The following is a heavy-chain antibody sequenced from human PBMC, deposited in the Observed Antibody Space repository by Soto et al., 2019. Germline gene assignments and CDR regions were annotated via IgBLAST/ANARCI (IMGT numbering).Heavy chain of an antibody. Sequence: ASVKVSCKASGYTFTSYGISWVRQAPGQGLEWMGWISPNNGNTNYAQKLQGRVTMTADESTSTAYMELRSLRSEDTAVYYCARGSAAAGSGPFDPWGQGTLVTVYS. D-gene: IGHD6-13*01. CDR3: ARGSAAAGSGPFDP. J-gene: IGHJ5*02. CDR2: ISPNNGNT. CDR1: GYTFTSYG. V-gene: IGHV1-18*01.